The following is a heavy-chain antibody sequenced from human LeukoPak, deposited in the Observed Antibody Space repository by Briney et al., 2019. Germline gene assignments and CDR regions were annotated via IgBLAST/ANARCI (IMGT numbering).Heavy chain of an antibody. CDR1: GHTFTSYA. CDR3: ARSPRWQQLLYAFGI. CDR2: IIPIFGTA. V-gene: IGHV1-69*06. Sequence: SVKVSCKASGHTFTSYAISWVRQAPGQGLEWMGGIIPIFGTANYAQKFQGRVTITADKSTSTAYMELSSLRSEDAAVYYCARSPRWQQLLYAFGIWGQGTMVTVSS. D-gene: IGHD6-13*01. J-gene: IGHJ3*02.